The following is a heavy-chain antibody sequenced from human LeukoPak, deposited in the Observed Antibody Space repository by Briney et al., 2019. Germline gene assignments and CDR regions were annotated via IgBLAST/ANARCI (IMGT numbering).Heavy chain of an antibody. V-gene: IGHV1-18*01. D-gene: IGHD2-2*01. Sequence: ASVKVSCKASGYTFTSYGISWVRQAPGQGLEWMGWISGYNGNTKYAQKFQGRVTMTTDTSTSTAYMELRSLRSDDTAVYYCARDTDSRHVVPAAKRTYYYYYYMDVWGKGTTVTVSS. CDR2: ISGYNGNT. CDR1: GYTFTSYG. CDR3: ARDTDSRHVVPAAKRTYYYYYYMDV. J-gene: IGHJ6*03.